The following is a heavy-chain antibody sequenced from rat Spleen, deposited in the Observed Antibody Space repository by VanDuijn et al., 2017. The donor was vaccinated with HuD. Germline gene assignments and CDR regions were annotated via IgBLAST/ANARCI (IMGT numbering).Heavy chain of an antibody. J-gene: IGHJ1*01. V-gene: IGHV5-22*01. Sequence: EVQLLESEGDLVQPGRSLKVSCAASGFTFSYYYMAWVRQAPKKGLEWVASITYEGSSTYYGDSVKGRFTISRDNAKSTLYLQMNSLRSEDTATYYCARQRNSGYYWYFDFWGPGTMVTVSS. CDR3: ARQRNSGYYWYFDF. D-gene: IGHD4-3*01. CDR1: GFTFSYYY. CDR2: ITYEGSST.